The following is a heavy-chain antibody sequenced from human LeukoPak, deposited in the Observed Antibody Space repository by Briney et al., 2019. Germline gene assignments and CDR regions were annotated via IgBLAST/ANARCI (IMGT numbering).Heavy chain of an antibody. J-gene: IGHJ4*02. D-gene: IGHD3-10*01. Sequence: TGGSLRLSCAASGFTFRNCAMSWVRQAPGKGLEWVSGISGTGYNTYYADSVKGRFTISRDNSKNTLYLQMNSLGAEDTAVYYCVKHGSGSLFYFDYWGQRTLVTVSS. CDR1: GFTFRNCA. CDR2: ISGTGYNT. V-gene: IGHV3-23*01. CDR3: VKHGSGSLFYFDY.